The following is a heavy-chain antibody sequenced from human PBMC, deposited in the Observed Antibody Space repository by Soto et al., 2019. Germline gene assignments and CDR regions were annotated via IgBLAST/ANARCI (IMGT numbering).Heavy chain of an antibody. Sequence: GGSLRLSCAASGFTFSSYGMHWVRQAPGKGLEWVAVIWYDGSNKYYADSVKGRFTISRDNSKNTLYLQMNSLRAEDTAVYYCAKDRLRYSQAGYYGMDVWGQGTTVTVSS. V-gene: IGHV3-30*02. D-gene: IGHD3-9*01. CDR3: AKDRLRYSQAGYYGMDV. J-gene: IGHJ6*02. CDR1: GFTFSSYG. CDR2: IWYDGSNK.